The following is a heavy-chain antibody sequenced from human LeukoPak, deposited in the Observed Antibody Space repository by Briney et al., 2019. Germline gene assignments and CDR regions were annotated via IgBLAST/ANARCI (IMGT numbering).Heavy chain of an antibody. CDR2: INNDGSGA. D-gene: IGHD3-10*01. Sequence: GGSLRLSCAASGFTFSSNWMHWVRQAPGKGLVWVSRINNDGSGAIYADSVKGRFTISRDNAKNTLYLQMNSLRAEDTAVYYCAVPRIGNYYGMDVRGQGTTVTVSS. J-gene: IGHJ6*02. CDR3: AVPRIGNYYGMDV. CDR1: GFTFSSNW. V-gene: IGHV3-74*01.